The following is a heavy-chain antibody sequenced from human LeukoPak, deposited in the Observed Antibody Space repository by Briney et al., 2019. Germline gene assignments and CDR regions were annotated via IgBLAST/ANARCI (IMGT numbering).Heavy chain of an antibody. Sequence: SQTLSLTCTVSGGSISSGGYYWSWIRQPPGKGLEWIGYIYYSGSTYYNPSLKSRVTISVDTSKNQFSLKLSSVTAADTAVYYCARRVYGDYMYYFDYWGQGTLVTVSS. CDR3: ARRVYGDYMYYFDY. V-gene: IGHV4-30-4*01. D-gene: IGHD4-17*01. CDR1: GGSISSGGYY. CDR2: IYYSGST. J-gene: IGHJ4*02.